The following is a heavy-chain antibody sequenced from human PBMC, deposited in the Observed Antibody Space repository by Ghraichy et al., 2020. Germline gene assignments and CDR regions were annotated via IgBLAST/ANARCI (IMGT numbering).Heavy chain of an antibody. CDR3: ARGTPTTYYYDSSGYLPDC. CDR1: GFTFSSYG. V-gene: IGHV3-33*01. D-gene: IGHD3-22*01. CDR2: IWYDGSNK. J-gene: IGHJ4*02. Sequence: GGSLRRSCAASGFTFSSYGMHWVRQAPGKGLEWVAVIWYDGSNKYYADSVKGRFTISRDNSKNTLYLQMNSLRAEDTAVYYGARGTPTTYYYDSSGYLPDCWGQGTLVTVSS.